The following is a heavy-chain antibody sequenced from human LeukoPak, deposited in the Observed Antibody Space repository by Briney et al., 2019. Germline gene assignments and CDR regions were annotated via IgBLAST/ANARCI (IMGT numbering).Heavy chain of an antibody. Sequence: SETLSLTCTVSGGSISSYYWSWIRQPPGKGLEWIGYIYYSGSTNYNPSLKSRVTISVDTSKNQFSLKLSSVTAADTAVYYCARGDPTGHYYYGMDVWGQGTTVTVSS. V-gene: IGHV4-59*01. D-gene: IGHD4-11*01. J-gene: IGHJ6*02. CDR2: IYYSGST. CDR1: GGSISSYY. CDR3: ARGDPTGHYYYGMDV.